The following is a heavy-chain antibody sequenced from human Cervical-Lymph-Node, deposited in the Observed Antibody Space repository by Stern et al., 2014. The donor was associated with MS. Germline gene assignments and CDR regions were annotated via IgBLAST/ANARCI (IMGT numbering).Heavy chain of an antibody. CDR3: ARAPDYGDPGDY. V-gene: IGHV4-31*03. Sequence: QLQLQESGPGLVKPSQTLSLTCTVSGGSISSGGYYWSWIRQHPGKGLEWIGSLYYSGSTYYTPSLKSRVTISVDTSKNQCSLKLSSVTAADTAVYYCARAPDYGDPGDYWGQGTLVTVSS. D-gene: IGHD4-17*01. CDR2: LYYSGST. CDR1: GGSISSGGYY. J-gene: IGHJ4*02.